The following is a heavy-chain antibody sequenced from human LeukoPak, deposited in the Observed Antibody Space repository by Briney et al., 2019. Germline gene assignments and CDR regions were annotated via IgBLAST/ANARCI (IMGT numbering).Heavy chain of an antibody. CDR2: IIPIFGTA. V-gene: IGHV1-69*05. CDR1: GGTFSSYA. CDR3: ARGTVTTPGYYFDY. D-gene: IGHD4-11*01. J-gene: IGHJ4*02. Sequence: SVKVSCKASGGTFSSYAISWVRQAPGRGLEWMGGIIPIFGTANYAQKFQGRATITTDESTSTAYMELSSLRSEDTAVYYCARGTVTTPGYYFDYWGQGTLVTVSS.